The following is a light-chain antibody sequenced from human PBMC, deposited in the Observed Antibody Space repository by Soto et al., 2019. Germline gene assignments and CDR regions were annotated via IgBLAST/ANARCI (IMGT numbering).Light chain of an antibody. CDR1: QSVLYSSNNKNY. CDR3: QQYYSTPPT. CDR2: WAS. J-gene: IGKJ1*01. V-gene: IGKV4-1*01. Sequence: DIVMTQSPDSLAVPLGERATINCKSSQSVLYSSNNKNYLAWYQQKPGQPPKLLIYWASTRESGVPDRFSGSGSGTDFTLTISSLQAEDVAVYYCQQYYSTPPTFGQGTKVDIK.